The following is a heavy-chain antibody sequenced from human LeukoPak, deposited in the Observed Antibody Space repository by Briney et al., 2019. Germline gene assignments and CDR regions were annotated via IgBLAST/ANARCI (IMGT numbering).Heavy chain of an antibody. Sequence: TGGSLRLSCTASGFTFSDYGMHWVRQAPGKGLEWVAIIWYDGYNKYYADSVRGRFTISRDNSKNTVYVQMNNLRAEDTAVYYCAKDGYCSSTSCYPNHFDSWGQGTLVIVPS. CDR3: AKDGYCSSTSCYPNHFDS. V-gene: IGHV3-33*06. CDR1: GFTFSDYG. CDR2: IWYDGYNK. J-gene: IGHJ4*02. D-gene: IGHD2-2*03.